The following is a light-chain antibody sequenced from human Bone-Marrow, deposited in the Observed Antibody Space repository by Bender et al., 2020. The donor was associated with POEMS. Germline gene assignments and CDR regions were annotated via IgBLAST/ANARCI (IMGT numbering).Light chain of an antibody. Sequence: QSALTQPPSASGSPGQSVTISSTGTSSDVGAYTHVSWYQQHPGKAPKLMIYEVNKRPSGVPDRFSGSTSGNTASLAITGLQSEDEAAYFCQSYDSDLNGWVFGGGTKLTVL. V-gene: IGLV2-8*01. J-gene: IGLJ3*02. CDR2: EVN. CDR3: QSYDSDLNGWV. CDR1: SSDVGAYTH.